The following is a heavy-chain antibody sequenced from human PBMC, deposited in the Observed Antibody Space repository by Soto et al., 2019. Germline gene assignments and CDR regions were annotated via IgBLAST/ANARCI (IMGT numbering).Heavy chain of an antibody. D-gene: IGHD7-27*01. CDR1: GYTFTSYY. J-gene: IGHJ4*02. V-gene: IGHV1-46*03. CDR3: ARAQAWGIHDY. Sequence: QVQLVQSGAEVKKPGASVNISCKASGYTFTSYYMHWVRQAPGQGLEWVGTINPSGGSTTYAQKIQGRGTMTRDTSTSTVYMELSSLISEDTAVYHCARAQAWGIHDYWGQGTLVTVSS. CDR2: INPSGGST.